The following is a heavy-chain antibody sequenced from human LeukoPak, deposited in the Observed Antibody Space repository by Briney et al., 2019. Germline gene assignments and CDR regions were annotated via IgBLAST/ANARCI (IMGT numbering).Heavy chain of an antibody. J-gene: IGHJ4*02. Sequence: GGSLRLSCAASGFTFDDYGMSWVRQAPGKWLEWVSGINWNGGSTGYADSVKGRFTISRDNAKNSLYLQMNSLRAEDTALYYCARVGAPLRFLEWLLDGKYYFDYWGQGTLVTVSS. D-gene: IGHD3-3*01. CDR1: GFTFDDYG. CDR2: INWNGGST. CDR3: ARVGAPLRFLEWLLDGKYYFDY. V-gene: IGHV3-20*04.